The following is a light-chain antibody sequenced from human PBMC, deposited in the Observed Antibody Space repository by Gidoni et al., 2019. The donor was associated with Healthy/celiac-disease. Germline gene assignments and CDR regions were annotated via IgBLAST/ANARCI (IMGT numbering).Light chain of an antibody. J-gene: IGKJ2*03. CDR3: QQRSNWPPMYS. CDR1: QSVSSY. CDR2: DAS. Sequence: EIVLTQSPPTLSLSPGARATLSCRASQSVSSYLAWYQQNPGQAPRLLIYDASNRATGIPARFSGSGSGTDFTLTISSLEPEDFAVYYCQQRSNWPPMYSFGQGTKLEIK. V-gene: IGKV3-11*01.